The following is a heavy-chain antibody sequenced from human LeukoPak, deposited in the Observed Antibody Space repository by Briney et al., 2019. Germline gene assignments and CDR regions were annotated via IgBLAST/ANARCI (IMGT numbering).Heavy chain of an antibody. J-gene: IGHJ4*02. D-gene: IGHD1-26*01. CDR3: ARAPYSGSYSVISGFDY. CDR2: INPNSGDT. Sequence: ASVKASCRASGYTFTGYYMHWVRQAPGQGLEWMGWINPNSGDTNYAQNFQGRVTMTRDTSITSAYMNLNRLRSDDTAVYFCARAPYSGSYSVISGFDYWGQGTLVTVSS. CDR1: GYTFTGYY. V-gene: IGHV1-2*02.